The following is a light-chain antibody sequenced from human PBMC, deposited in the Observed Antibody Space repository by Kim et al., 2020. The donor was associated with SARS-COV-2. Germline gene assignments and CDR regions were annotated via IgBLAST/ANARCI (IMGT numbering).Light chain of an antibody. V-gene: IGLV3-19*01. Sequence: ALGQTFRITCQGDSLRSYYASWYQQKPGQAPVFVIYGKNNRPSGIPDRFSGSSSGNTASLTITGAQAEDEADYYCNSRDSSGNHLVFGGGTKLTVL. CDR1: SLRSYY. CDR2: GKN. CDR3: NSRDSSGNHLV. J-gene: IGLJ2*01.